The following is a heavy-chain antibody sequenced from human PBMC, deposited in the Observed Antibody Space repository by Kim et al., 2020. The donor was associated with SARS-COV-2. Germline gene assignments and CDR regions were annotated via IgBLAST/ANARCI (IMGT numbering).Heavy chain of an antibody. D-gene: IGHD3-3*01. CDR2: IDPSDSYT. J-gene: IGHJ4*02. V-gene: IGHV5-10-1*01. Sequence: GESLKISCKGSGYSFTSYWISWVRQMPGKGLEWMGRIDPSDSYTNYSPSFQGHVTISADKSISTAYLQWSSLKASDTAMYYCAARPYEYYDFWSGEKDYWGQGTLVTDSS. CDR1: GYSFTSYW. CDR3: AARPYEYYDFWSGEKDY.